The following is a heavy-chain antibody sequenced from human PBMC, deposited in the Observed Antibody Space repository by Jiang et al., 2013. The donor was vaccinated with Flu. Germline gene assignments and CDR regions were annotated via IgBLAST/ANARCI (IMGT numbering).Heavy chain of an antibody. CDR2: ISSTSSYI. CDR3: ARDSPAGQQQSGDYYYGMDV. Sequence: VQLLESGGGLVKPEGSLRLSCAASGFTFSSYSMNWVRQAPGKGLEWVSYISSTSSYIYNADSVKGRFTISRDNAKNSLYLQMNSLRAEDTAVYYCARDSPAGQQQSGDYYYGMDVWGLGTTVTVSS. J-gene: IGHJ6*02. D-gene: IGHD6-13*01. V-gene: IGHV3-21*01. CDR1: GFTFSSYS.